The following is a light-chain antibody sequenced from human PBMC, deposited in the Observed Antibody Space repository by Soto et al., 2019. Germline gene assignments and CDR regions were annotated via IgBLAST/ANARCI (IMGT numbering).Light chain of an antibody. V-gene: IGKV3-11*01. Sequence: EIVLTQSPATLSLSPGERATLSCRASQSVSSYLAWYQQKPGQAPRLLFYDASNRATAIPARFSGSGSGTDFTLTISSLEPEDFAVYYCQQRSNWPLTFGPGTKVDIK. J-gene: IGKJ3*01. CDR1: QSVSSY. CDR3: QQRSNWPLT. CDR2: DAS.